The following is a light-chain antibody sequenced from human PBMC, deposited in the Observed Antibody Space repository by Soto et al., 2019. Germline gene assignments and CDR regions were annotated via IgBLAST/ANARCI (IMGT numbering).Light chain of an antibody. Sequence: EIVLTQSPDTLSLSPGERATLSCRASQSVSSSYLAWYQQTPGQAPRLLIYGTSNRATGIPDRFSGSGSGPDFTLTISRLEPEDFAVYYCQQYGNSRWTFGQGTKVEIK. CDR1: QSVSSSY. V-gene: IGKV3-20*01. J-gene: IGKJ1*01. CDR2: GTS. CDR3: QQYGNSRWT.